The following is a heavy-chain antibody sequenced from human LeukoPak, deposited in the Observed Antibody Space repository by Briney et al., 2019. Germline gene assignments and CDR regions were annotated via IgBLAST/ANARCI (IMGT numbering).Heavy chain of an antibody. CDR3: ITPLPYSAQ. J-gene: IGHJ4*02. CDR2: IKSKTDGGTT. V-gene: IGHV3-15*07. D-gene: IGHD2-21*01. Sequence: PGGSLRLSCAASGFTLSNAWMNWVRQAPGKGLEWVGRIKSKTDGGTTDYAAPVKDSFSISRDDSKSMMYLQMNSLKTEDTAACYCITPLPYSAQGGQGTLVTVSS. CDR1: GFTLSNAW.